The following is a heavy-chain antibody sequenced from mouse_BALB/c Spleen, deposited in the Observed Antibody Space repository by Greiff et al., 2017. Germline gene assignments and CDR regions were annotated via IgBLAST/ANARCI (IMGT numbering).Heavy chain of an antibody. CDR1: GFTFSSYG. Sequence: EVKVVESGGDLVKPGGSLKLSCAASGFTFSSYGMSWVRQTPDKRLEWVATISSGGSYTYYPDSVKGRFTISRDNAQNTLYLQMSSLKSEDTAMYYGERGLRNPTFDYWGPGTTLTVSS. D-gene: IGHD1-1*01. V-gene: IGHV5-6*02. J-gene: IGHJ2*01. CDR2: ISSGGSYT. CDR3: ERGLRNPTFDY.